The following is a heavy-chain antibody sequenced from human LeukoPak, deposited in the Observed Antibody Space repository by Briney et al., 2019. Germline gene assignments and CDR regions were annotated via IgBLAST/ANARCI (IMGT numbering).Heavy chain of an antibody. CDR2: INPNTGGT. D-gene: IGHD5-24*01. CDR3: ARRRDGYNCVDF. Sequence: ASVTVSCKASGYTFTGYYMHWVRQVPGQGLEWMGWINPNTGGTNYAQKFQGRVTMTRDTSISTAYMELSGLRYDDTAVYFCARRRDGYNCVDFWGQGTLVTVSS. J-gene: IGHJ4*02. CDR1: GYTFTGYY. V-gene: IGHV1-2*02.